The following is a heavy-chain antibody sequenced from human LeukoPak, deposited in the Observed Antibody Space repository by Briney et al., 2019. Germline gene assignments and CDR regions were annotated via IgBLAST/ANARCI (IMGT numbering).Heavy chain of an antibody. Sequence: GGSLRLSCAASGFTFSSYAMSWVRQAPGKGLEWVSAISGSGGSTYYADSVKGRFTISRDNSKNTLYLQMNSLRAEDTAVYYWAKDPKGIRGHNWSDPWGQETLVTVSS. CDR2: ISGSGGST. D-gene: IGHD4-17*01. V-gene: IGHV3-23*01. J-gene: IGHJ5*02. CDR3: AKDPKGIRGHNWSDP. CDR1: GFTFSSYA.